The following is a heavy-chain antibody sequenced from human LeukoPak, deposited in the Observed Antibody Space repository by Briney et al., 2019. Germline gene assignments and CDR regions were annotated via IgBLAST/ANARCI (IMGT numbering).Heavy chain of an antibody. CDR1: GGTFSSYD. J-gene: IGHJ4*02. CDR2: IMPMFGKT. Sequence: GASVKVSCKASGGTFSSYDISWVRQAPGQGLEWMGGIMPMFGKTNYAQKFQGRVTTTADKATSTAYMELSSLRSEDTAVYYCARLGAWQWLALFDYWGQGTLVTVSS. V-gene: IGHV1-69*06. D-gene: IGHD6-19*01. CDR3: ARLGAWQWLALFDY.